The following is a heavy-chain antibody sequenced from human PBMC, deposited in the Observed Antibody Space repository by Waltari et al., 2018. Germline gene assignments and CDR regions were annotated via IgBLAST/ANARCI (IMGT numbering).Heavy chain of an antibody. CDR1: GFTFSSYG. CDR2: ITKDGSNK. CDR3: ARDHSVVAAGRLVIY. D-gene: IGHD6-13*01. V-gene: IGHV3-30*03. Sequence: QVQLVESGGGVVQPGRSLRLSCAASGFTFSSYGVHGVRKAPGKGVGRVAVITKDGSNKNFGDSVKGRVNISRDNSKKTPNLQMDSLRPEDTAGYYCARDHSVVAAGRLVIYWGQGTLVTVSS. J-gene: IGHJ4*02.